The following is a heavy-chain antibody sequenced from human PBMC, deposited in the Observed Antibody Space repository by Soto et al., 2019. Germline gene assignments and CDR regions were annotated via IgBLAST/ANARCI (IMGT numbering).Heavy chain of an antibody. CDR1: GYTFTGYY. Sequence: ASVKVSCKASGYTFTGYYMHWLRQAPGQGLEWMGWINPNSGGTNYAQKFQGWVTMTRDTSISTAYMELSRLRSDDTAVYYCARGYYYDSGAYAFDIWGQGTMVTVSS. D-gene: IGHD3-22*01. J-gene: IGHJ3*02. CDR2: INPNSGGT. CDR3: ARGYYYDSGAYAFDI. V-gene: IGHV1-2*04.